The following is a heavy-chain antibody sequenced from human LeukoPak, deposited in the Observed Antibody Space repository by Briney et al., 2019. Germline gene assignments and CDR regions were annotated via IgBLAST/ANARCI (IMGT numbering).Heavy chain of an antibody. CDR2: IIPILGIA. CDR3: ARAASSLRLGYCSSTSCPTAYYYYGMDV. Sequence: SVKVSCKASGGTVSSYAISWVRQAPGQGLEWMGRIIPILGIANYAQKFQGRVTITADKSTSTAYMELSSLRSEDTAVYYCARAASSLRLGYCSSTSCPTAYYYYGMDVWGQGTTVTVSS. CDR1: GGTVSSYA. D-gene: IGHD2-2*01. V-gene: IGHV1-69*04. J-gene: IGHJ6*02.